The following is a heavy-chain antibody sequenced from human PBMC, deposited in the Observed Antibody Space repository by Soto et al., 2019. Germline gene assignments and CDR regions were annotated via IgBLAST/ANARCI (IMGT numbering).Heavy chain of an antibody. J-gene: IGHJ6*02. CDR1: GGTFSSYA. Sequence: QVQLVQSGAEVKKPGSSVKVSCKASGGTFSSYAISWVRQAPGQGLEWMGGIIPIFGTANYAQKFQGRVTITADEYTRTAYMELSSLRSEDTAVYYCARGEGGVAGSYYYYGMDVWGQGTTVTVSS. D-gene: IGHD6-19*01. CDR2: IIPIFGTA. CDR3: ARGEGGVAGSYYYYGMDV. V-gene: IGHV1-69*01.